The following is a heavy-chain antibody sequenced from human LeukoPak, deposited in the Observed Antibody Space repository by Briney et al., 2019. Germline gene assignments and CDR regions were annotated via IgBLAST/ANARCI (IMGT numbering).Heavy chain of an antibody. CDR3: TRGLRYYGSGSLSDSWFDP. D-gene: IGHD3-10*01. CDR1: GVSITYSYW. J-gene: IGHJ5*02. CDR2: IYHSGST. V-gene: IGHV4-4*02. Sequence: SGTLSLTCAVSGVSITYSYWWTWVRQPPGKGLEWIGEIYHSGSTNYNSSLKSRVTMSVDKSKNQFSLMLSSVTAADTAVYYCTRGLRYYGSGSLSDSWFDPWGQGTLVIVSS.